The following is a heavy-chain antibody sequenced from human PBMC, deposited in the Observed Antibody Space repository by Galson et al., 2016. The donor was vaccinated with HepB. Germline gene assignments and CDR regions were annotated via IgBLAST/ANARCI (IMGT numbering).Heavy chain of an antibody. CDR2: ISSSGNTI. V-gene: IGHV3-48*02. D-gene: IGHD5-24*01. J-gene: IGHJ4*02. Sequence: SLRLSCAASGFTFRTYSMNWVRQAPGKGLEWLSYISSSGNTIYYADSVKGRLTISRDNAKNSLHLQMDSLRDEDTAVYYCARDSATGYPEIRDYFAYWGQGSLVTVSS. CDR1: GFTFRTYS. CDR3: ARDSATGYPEIRDYFAY.